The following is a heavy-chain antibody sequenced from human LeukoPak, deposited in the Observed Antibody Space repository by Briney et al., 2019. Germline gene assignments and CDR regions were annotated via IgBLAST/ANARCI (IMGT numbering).Heavy chain of an antibody. CDR1: GFTFSSYS. J-gene: IGHJ4*02. Sequence: GGSLRLSCAASGFTFSSYSMNWVRQAPGKGLEWVSSISSSSSYIYYADSVKGRFTISRDNAKNSLYLQMNSLRAEDTAVYYCERDIPPGYSYGYYWGQGTLVTVSS. CDR2: ISSSSSYI. CDR3: ERDIPPGYSYGYY. D-gene: IGHD5-18*01. V-gene: IGHV3-21*01.